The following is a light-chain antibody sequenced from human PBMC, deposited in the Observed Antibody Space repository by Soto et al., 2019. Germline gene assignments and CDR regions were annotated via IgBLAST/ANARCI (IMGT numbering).Light chain of an antibody. J-gene: IGLJ2*01. CDR1: SSDIGAYNY. Sequence: QSVLTHPPSASGSPGQSVAISCTGTSSDIGAYNYVSWYQQHPGKAPKLIIYEVTKRPSGVPDRFSGSKSGNTASLTVSGLQPEDEADYYCSSHGGNTVFGGGTKLTVL. CDR2: EVT. CDR3: SSHGGNTV. V-gene: IGLV2-8*01.